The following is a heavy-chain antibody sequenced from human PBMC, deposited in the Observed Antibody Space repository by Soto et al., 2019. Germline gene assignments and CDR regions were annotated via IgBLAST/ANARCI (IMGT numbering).Heavy chain of an antibody. CDR1: GGSFSGYD. Sequence: PSETLSLTCAVYGGSFSGYDWSWIRQPPGKGLEWIGEINHSGSTNYNPSLKSRVTISVDTSKNQFSLKLSSVTAADTAVYYCARAEPWNCSGGSCFSNNWFDPWGQGTLVTVSS. D-gene: IGHD2-15*01. CDR3: ARAEPWNCSGGSCFSNNWFDP. J-gene: IGHJ5*02. CDR2: INHSGST. V-gene: IGHV4-34*01.